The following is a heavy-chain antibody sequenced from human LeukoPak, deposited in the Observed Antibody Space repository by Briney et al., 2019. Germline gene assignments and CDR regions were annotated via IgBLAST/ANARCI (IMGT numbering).Heavy chain of an antibody. D-gene: IGHD3-10*01. CDR1: RFTFSSYS. CDR2: ISSSSGII. V-gene: IGHV3-48*02. CDR3: ARVLLRGVPGLDY. Sequence: SGGSLRLSCAASRFTFSSYSMNWVRQAPGKGLEWVSYISSSSGIIYADSVRGRFTISRDNAKNSLYLQMNSLRDEDTAAYYCARVLLRGVPGLDYWGQGTLVTVSS. J-gene: IGHJ4*02.